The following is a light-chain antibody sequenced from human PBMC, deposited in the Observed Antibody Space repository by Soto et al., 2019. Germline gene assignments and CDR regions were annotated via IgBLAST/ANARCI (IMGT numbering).Light chain of an antibody. V-gene: IGKV3-20*01. J-gene: IGKJ4*01. CDR1: QSVDSSY. Sequence: EIVLTQSPGTLTLSPGDIATLSCSASQSVDSSYLVWYQQKPGRAPRLLIYGAYNRATGSPDRFSGSGSGTDFTLTISRLEPEDFAVYYCHMYGGSAINFGGGTKVDIK. CDR2: GAY. CDR3: HMYGGSAIN.